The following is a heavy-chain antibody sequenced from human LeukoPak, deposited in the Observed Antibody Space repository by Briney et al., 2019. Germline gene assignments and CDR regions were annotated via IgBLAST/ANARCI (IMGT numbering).Heavy chain of an antibody. Sequence: QTGGSLRLSCAASGFTVSSNYMSWVRQAPGKGLEWVSIIYSGGSTYYADSVKGRFTISSDNSKNTLYLQMNSLRAEDTAVYYCAKAPWTDYWGQGTLVTVSS. J-gene: IGHJ4*02. V-gene: IGHV3-66*01. CDR1: GFTVSSNY. D-gene: IGHD3/OR15-3a*01. CDR3: AKAPWTDY. CDR2: IYSGGST.